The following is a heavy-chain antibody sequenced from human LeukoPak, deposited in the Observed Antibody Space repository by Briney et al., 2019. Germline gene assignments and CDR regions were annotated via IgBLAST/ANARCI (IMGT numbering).Heavy chain of an antibody. D-gene: IGHD4-11*01. V-gene: IGHV3-7*01. CDR3: AREDHSNYNY. CDR2: IKQDGGEK. CDR1: GFNFSTYA. Sequence: GGSLRLSCAASGFNFSTYAMHWVRQAPGKGLEWVANIKQDGGEKFYVDSVKGRFTISRDNAKNSLYLQMNSLRAEDTAVYYCAREDHSNYNYWGQGTLVTVSS. J-gene: IGHJ4*02.